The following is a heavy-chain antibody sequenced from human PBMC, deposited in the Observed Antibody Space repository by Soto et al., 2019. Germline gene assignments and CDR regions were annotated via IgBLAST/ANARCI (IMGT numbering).Heavy chain of an antibody. V-gene: IGHV3-23*01. CDR3: ARLPYSYVSLYFFDF. D-gene: IGHD5-18*01. Sequence: GGSLRLSCAASGFTFSNYAVSWVRQSPGRGLEWVASISDRGGSTKYADSVNGRFTISRDNSRNTLFLQMDTLRAEDTAVYYCARLPYSYVSLYFFDFWGQGTLVTVSS. CDR2: ISDRGGST. J-gene: IGHJ4*02. CDR1: GFTFSNYA.